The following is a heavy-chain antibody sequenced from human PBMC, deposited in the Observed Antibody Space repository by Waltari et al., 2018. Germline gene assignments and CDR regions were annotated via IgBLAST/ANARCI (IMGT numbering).Heavy chain of an antibody. CDR3: AGRLAVAGSNVDY. CDR2: ISSSSSYI. V-gene: IGHV3-21*01. CDR1: GFTFSSYS. Sequence: EVQLVESGGGLVKPGGSLRLSCAASGFTFSSYSMNWVRQAPGKGLEWVSSISSSSSYIYYADSVKGRFTISRDNAKNSLYLQMNSLRAEDTAVYYCAGRLAVAGSNVDYWGQGTLVTVSS. J-gene: IGHJ4*02. D-gene: IGHD6-19*01.